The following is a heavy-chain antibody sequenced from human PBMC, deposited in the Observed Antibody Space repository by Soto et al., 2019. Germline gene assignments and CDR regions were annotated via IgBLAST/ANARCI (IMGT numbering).Heavy chain of an antibody. CDR1: GFTVSSNY. V-gene: IGHV3-66*01. J-gene: IGHJ4*01. D-gene: IGHD2-8*01. CDR3: ARDLYLSY. CDR2: ICRGNST. Sequence: PGGSLRLSCAVSGFTVSSNYMSWVRQTPGKGLEWVSVICRGNSTYYADSVKGRFTISRDSAKNTLYLQMNSLRAEDTAVYYCARDLYLSYWGHGTLVTVSS.